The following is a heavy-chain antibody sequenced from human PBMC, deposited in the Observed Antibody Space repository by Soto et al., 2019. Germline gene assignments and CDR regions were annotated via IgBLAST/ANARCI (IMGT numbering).Heavy chain of an antibody. J-gene: IGHJ4*02. CDR2: VRNKVNSYTT. CDR1: GFTFSDYY. Sequence: EVQLVESGGGLVQPEGSVRLSCAASGFTFSDYYMDWVRQAPGKGLEWVGRVRNKVNSYTTEYAASVKGRFTVSRDDSRNSLYLQMNSLKTGDTAMYYCSRAGILTTPYYTDYWGLGTLVTVSS. D-gene: IGHD2-21*01. V-gene: IGHV3-72*01. CDR3: SRAGILTTPYYTDY.